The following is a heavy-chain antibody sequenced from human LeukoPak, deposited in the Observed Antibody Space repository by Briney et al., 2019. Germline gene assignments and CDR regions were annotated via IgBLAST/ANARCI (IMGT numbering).Heavy chain of an antibody. D-gene: IGHD3-16*02. Sequence: GGSLRLSCAASGFTFSSYAMHWVRQAPGKGLEWVAVISYDGSNKYYADSVKGRFTISRDNSKNTLYLQMNSLRAEDTAVYYCARGNQYVWGSYRSYFDYWGQGTLVTVSS. V-gene: IGHV3-30*04. CDR2: ISYDGSNK. CDR1: GFTFSSYA. J-gene: IGHJ4*02. CDR3: ARGNQYVWGSYRSYFDY.